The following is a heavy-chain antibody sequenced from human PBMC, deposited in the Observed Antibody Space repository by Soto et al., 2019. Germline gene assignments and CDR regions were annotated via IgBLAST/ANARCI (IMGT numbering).Heavy chain of an antibody. Sequence: PSETLSPTCAVSGGSMSSSAYFWARDPQPPGKPLEWIGSVNSNGNTYYNPSLRSRVIISMDPFKNHFSLRLSSVPAAGTAAFYSARQPYSIQEPFDSWGQGALVTVSS. CDR1: GGSMSSSAYF. D-gene: IGHD5-18*01. CDR3: ARQPYSIQEPFDS. V-gene: IGHV4-39*01. J-gene: IGHJ4*02. CDR2: VNSNGNT.